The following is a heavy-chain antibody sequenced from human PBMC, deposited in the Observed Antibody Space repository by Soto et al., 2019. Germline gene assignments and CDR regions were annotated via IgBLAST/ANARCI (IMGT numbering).Heavy chain of an antibody. J-gene: IGHJ4*02. CDR1: GFTFSSYS. V-gene: IGHV3-48*01. Sequence: PGGSLRLSCAASGFTFSSYSMNWVRQAPGKGLEWVSYISSSSSTIYYADSVKGRFTISRDNAKNSLYLQMNSLRAEDTAVYYCAREGRNIAAAGTGFDYWGQGTLVTVSS. CDR3: AREGRNIAAAGTGFDY. CDR2: ISSSSSTI. D-gene: IGHD6-13*01.